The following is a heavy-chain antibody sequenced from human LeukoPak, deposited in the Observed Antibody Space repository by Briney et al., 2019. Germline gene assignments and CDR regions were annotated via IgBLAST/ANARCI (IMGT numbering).Heavy chain of an antibody. V-gene: IGHV4-34*01. Sequence: SETLSRTCAVYGGSFSGYYWSWIRQPPGKGLEWIGEINHSGSTNYNPSLKSRVTISVDTSKNQFSLKLSSVTAADTAVYYCASRKYYYYYMDVWGKGTTVTVSS. CDR2: INHSGST. CDR3: ASRKYYYYYMDV. CDR1: GGSFSGYY. J-gene: IGHJ6*03.